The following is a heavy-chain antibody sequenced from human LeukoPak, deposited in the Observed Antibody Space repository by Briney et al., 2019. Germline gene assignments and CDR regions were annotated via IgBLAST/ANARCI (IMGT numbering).Heavy chain of an antibody. J-gene: IGHJ3*02. CDR2: IDYSGST. CDR1: GGSISSYY. Sequence: PSETLSLTCTVSGGSISSYYWSWIRQPAGKGLEWIASIDYSGSTYYNPSLKSRVTIFVDTSKNQFSLKLRSVTAADTAVYYCERNGYSYGYGFAFDIWGQGTMVTVSS. D-gene: IGHD5-18*01. V-gene: IGHV4-59*05. CDR3: ERNGYSYGYGFAFDI.